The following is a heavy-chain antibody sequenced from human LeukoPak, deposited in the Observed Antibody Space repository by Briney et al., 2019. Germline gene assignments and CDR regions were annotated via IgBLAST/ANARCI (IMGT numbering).Heavy chain of an antibody. CDR1: GFTFSSYV. CDR3: ARDLPIHY. V-gene: IGHV3-30*04. Sequence: QSGGSLRLSCAASGFTFSSYVMHWVRQAPGKGLEWVAVISYDGSNKYYADSVKGRFTISRDNSKNTLYLQMNSLRAEDTAVYYCARDLPIHYWGQGTLVTVSS. CDR2: ISYDGSNK. J-gene: IGHJ4*02.